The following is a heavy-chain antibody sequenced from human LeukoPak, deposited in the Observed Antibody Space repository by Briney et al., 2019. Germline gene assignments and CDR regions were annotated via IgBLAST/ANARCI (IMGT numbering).Heavy chain of an antibody. Sequence: PSETLSLTCTVSGGSISSCGYYWIWIRQHPGKGLEGIGYIYYSGSTYYNPSLKSRVTISVDTSKNQFSLKLSSVTAADTAVYYCERVFFYYFDYWGQGTLVTVSS. V-gene: IGHV4-31*03. CDR2: IYYSGST. CDR1: GGSISSCGYY. D-gene: IGHD2-21*01. J-gene: IGHJ4*02. CDR3: ERVFFYYFDY.